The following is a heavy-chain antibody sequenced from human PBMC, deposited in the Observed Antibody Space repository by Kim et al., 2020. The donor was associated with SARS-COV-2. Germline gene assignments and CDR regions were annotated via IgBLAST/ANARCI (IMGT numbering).Heavy chain of an antibody. V-gene: IGHV3-23*01. CDR3: AKMNSYYMDV. Sequence: GGSLRLSCAASGFTFRSYAMTWVRQAPGKGLEWVSTISGSGGSTYYADSVKGRFTISRDNSKNTLYLQMNSLRAEDTAVYYCAKMNSYYMDVWGKGTTVTVSS. CDR2: ISGSGGST. CDR1: GFTFRSYA. J-gene: IGHJ6*03.